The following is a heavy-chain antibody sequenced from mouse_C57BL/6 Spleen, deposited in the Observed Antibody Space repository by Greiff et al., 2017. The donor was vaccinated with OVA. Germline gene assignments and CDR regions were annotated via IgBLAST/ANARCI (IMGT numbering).Heavy chain of an antibody. Sequence: VQLQQPGAELVRPGSSVKLSCKASGYTFTSYWMDWVKQRPGQGLEWIGNIYPSDSETHYNQKFKGKATLTVDKSSSTAYMQLSSLTSEDSAVYYGVSDGTYVYVDYWGQGTTLTVSS. CDR3: VSDGTYVYVDY. V-gene: IGHV1-61*01. D-gene: IGHD2-3*01. CDR1: GYTFTSYW. J-gene: IGHJ2*01. CDR2: IYPSDSET.